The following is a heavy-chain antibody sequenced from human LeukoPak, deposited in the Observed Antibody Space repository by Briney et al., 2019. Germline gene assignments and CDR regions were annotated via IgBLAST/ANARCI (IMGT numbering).Heavy chain of an antibody. J-gene: IGHJ4*02. CDR3: ARALGQFDY. V-gene: IGHV1-18*01. CDR2: ISVHNGNT. CDR1: GFTFTSYG. Sequence: GASVKVSCNASGFTFTSYGISWVRQAPGQGLEWMGWISVHNGNTNYAQKVQGRVTMTTDTSTSTAYMELSSLRSEDTAVYYCARALGQFDYWGQGTLVTVSS.